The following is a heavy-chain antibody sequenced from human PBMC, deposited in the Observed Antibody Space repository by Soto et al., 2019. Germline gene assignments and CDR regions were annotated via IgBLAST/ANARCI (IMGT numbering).Heavy chain of an antibody. V-gene: IGHV3-23*01. Sequence: PGGSLTLSCAASGFTFSNYAMTWVRQSPGKGLEWVSSISSSGDDTYYADSVRGRFSISRDNSKNTLYLQMNTLRAEDTAVYYSAKDDYSEPGYYNGMDVWGQGTTVTVS. CDR1: GFTFSNYA. J-gene: IGHJ6*02. CDR2: ISSSGDDT. D-gene: IGHD5-12*01. CDR3: AKDDYSEPGYYNGMDV.